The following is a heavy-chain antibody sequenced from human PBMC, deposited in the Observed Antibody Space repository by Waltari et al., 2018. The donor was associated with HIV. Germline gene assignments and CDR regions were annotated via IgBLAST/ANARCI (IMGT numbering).Heavy chain of an antibody. V-gene: IGHV3-7*01. J-gene: IGHJ4*02. D-gene: IGHD2-2*01. CDR1: GFTFGNYW. CDR3: ARRRCTSTSCFFDY. CDR2: IKQDGSEK. Sequence: EVHLVESGGGLVQPGGSLRLSCADSGFTFGNYWISWVRQSPGKGLEWVANIKQDGSEKYYVDSLKGRFTISRDNAKNSLFLQMNSLRGEDTAVYYCARRRCTSTSCFFDYWGQGTLVTVS.